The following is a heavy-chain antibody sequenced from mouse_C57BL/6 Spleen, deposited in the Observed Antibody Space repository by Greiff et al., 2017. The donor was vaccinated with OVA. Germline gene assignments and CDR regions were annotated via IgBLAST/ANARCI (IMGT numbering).Heavy chain of an antibody. CDR2: IYPGDGDT. CDR1: GYAFSSSW. CDR3: ARIKEGTHGFAY. Sequence: QVQLQQSGPELVKPGASVKISCKASGYAFSSSWMNWVKQRPGKGLEWIGRIYPGDGDTNYNGKFKGKATLTADKSSSTAYMQLSSLTSEDSAVYFCARIKEGTHGFAYWGQGTLVTVSA. D-gene: IGHD3-3*01. J-gene: IGHJ3*01. V-gene: IGHV1-82*01.